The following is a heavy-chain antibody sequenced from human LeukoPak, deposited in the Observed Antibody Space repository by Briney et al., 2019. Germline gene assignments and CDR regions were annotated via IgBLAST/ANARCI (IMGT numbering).Heavy chain of an antibody. CDR2: IKEDGSEK. J-gene: IGHJ4*02. CDR3: ARDLSQYCGGDCPYYFDY. CDR1: RFTFSIYW. D-gene: IGHD2-21*02. Sequence: GGSLRLSCAASRFTFSIYWMSWVRQAPGKGLEWVANIKEDGSEKYYVDSVKGRFIISRDNAKNSLYLQMNSLRAEDTAVYYCARDLSQYCGGDCPYYFDYWGQGTLVTVSS. V-gene: IGHV3-7*01.